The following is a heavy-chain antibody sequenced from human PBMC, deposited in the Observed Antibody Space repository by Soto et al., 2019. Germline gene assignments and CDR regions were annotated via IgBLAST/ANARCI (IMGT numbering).Heavy chain of an antibody. CDR2: IRSKANSYAT. D-gene: IGHD3-9*01. V-gene: IGHV3-73*02. J-gene: IGHJ5*02. Sequence: EVQLVESGGGLVQPGGSLKLSCAASGFTFSGSAMHWVRQASGKGLEWVGRIRSKANSYATAYAASVKGRFTISRDDSTLTXXLXMXTLKTEETAVYYCTRGVEATYDLLPGYYAPTPRFDPWGQGTLVTVSS. CDR3: TRGVEATYDLLPGYYAPTPRFDP. CDR1: GFTFSGSA.